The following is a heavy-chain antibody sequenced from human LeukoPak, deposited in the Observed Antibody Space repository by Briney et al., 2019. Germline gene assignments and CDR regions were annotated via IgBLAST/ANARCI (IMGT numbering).Heavy chain of an antibody. CDR2: ISWNSGSI. CDR3: AKGSIPSIVGATDY. Sequence: GGSLRLSCAASGFTFDDYAMHWVRQAPGKGLEWVSGISWNSGSIGYADSVKGRFTISRDNAKNSLYLQMNSLRADDTALYYCAKGSIPSIVGATDYWGQGTLVTVSS. D-gene: IGHD1-26*01. CDR1: GFTFDDYA. J-gene: IGHJ4*02. V-gene: IGHV3-9*01.